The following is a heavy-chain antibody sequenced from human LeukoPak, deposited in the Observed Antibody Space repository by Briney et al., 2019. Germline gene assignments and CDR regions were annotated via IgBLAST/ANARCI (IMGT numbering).Heavy chain of an antibody. Sequence: GRSLRLSCAASGFTFSSYAMHWVRQAPGKGREWVAVISYDGSNKYYADSVKGRFTISRDNSKNTLYLQMNSLRAEDTAVYYCARGYDSSGYYYSYFDYWGQGTLVTVSS. CDR3: ARGYDSSGYYYSYFDY. J-gene: IGHJ4*02. D-gene: IGHD3-22*01. V-gene: IGHV3-30-3*01. CDR1: GFTFSSYA. CDR2: ISYDGSNK.